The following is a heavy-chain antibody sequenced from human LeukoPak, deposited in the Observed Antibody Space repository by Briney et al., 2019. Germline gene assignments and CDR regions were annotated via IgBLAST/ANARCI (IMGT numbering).Heavy chain of an antibody. CDR1: GYRFTIYW. CDR2: IYPGDSDI. CDR3: VRRTTGEYYFDY. D-gene: IGHD7-27*01. Sequence: GESLKISCKGSGYRFTIYWIGWVRQMPGRGLEWIGIIYPGDSDIRYSPSFQGQVNISADKSISTAYLQWSSPKASDTAMYYCVRRTTGEYYFDYWGQGTLVTVSS. V-gene: IGHV5-51*01. J-gene: IGHJ4*02.